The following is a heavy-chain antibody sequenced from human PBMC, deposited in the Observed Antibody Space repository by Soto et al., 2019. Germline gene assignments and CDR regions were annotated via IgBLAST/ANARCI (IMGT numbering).Heavy chain of an antibody. CDR2: ISASTRNT. D-gene: IGHD2-15*01. J-gene: IGHJ2*01. V-gene: IGHV1-18*01. CDR1: GYTFSDYA. CDR3: VRCYCSVGSCDACWHVDL. Sequence: QVQLVQSGGEVKKPGASVKVSCQASGYTFSDYAISWVRQAPGQGLEWMGWISASTRNTDQAQNFQGRVIMTLDTYTNTAHMELRSLRSDDTAVYYCVRCYCSVGSCDACWHVDLWGRGTLVTVSS.